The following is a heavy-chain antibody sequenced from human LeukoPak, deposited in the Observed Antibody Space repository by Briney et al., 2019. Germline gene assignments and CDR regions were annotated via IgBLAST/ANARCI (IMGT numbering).Heavy chain of an antibody. V-gene: IGHV4-39*07. J-gene: IGHJ6*03. CDR2: VFYTGNT. D-gene: IGHD6-13*01. Sequence: SETLSLTCTVSGVSIISSNYYWGWFRQPPGKSLEWIASVFYTGNTRHNPSLKSRVTISVDTSKNEFSLNLSSVTAADTAVYYCARRDSSWYQGGYYYYYMDVWGKGTTVTVSS. CDR3: ARRDSSWYQGGYYYYYMDV. CDR1: GVSIISSNYY.